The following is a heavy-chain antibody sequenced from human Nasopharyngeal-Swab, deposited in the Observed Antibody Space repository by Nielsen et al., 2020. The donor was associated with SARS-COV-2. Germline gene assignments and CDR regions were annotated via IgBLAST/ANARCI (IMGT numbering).Heavy chain of an antibody. CDR3: ARGTLRLDIVVVPAVYFDY. Sequence: VRQAPGKGLEWVAVISYDGSNKYYADSVKGRFTISRDNSKNTLYLQMNSLRAEDTAVYYCARGTLRLDIVVVPAVYFDYWGQGTRVTVSS. V-gene: IGHV3-30*04. CDR2: ISYDGSNK. D-gene: IGHD2-2*03. J-gene: IGHJ4*02.